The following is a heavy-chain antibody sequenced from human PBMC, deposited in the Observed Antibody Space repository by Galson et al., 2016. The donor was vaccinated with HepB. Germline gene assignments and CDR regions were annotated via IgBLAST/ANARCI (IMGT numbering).Heavy chain of an antibody. CDR2: IYYAGRT. V-gene: IGHV4-39*01. J-gene: IGHJ5*02. CDR1: GGSISGSSYY. Sequence: SETLSLTCTVSGGSISGSSYYWGWVRQPPGKGLECIGIIYYAGRTYYNPSLKSRVTISVDTSKNQFSLNLNSVTVADTAVYYCARRGTGKNWFAPWGLGTLVTVSS. D-gene: IGHD1-1*01. CDR3: ARRGTGKNWFAP.